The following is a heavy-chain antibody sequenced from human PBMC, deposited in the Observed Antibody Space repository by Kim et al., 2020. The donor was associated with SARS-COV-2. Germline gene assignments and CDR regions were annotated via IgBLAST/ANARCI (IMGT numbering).Heavy chain of an antibody. Sequence: ASVKVSCKASGYTFTSYYMHWVRQAPGQGLEWMGIINPSGGSTSYAQKFQGRVTMTRDTSTSTVYMELSSLRSEDTAVYYCARGEDYYDSSGYSYNWFDPWGQGTLVTVSS. CDR1: GYTFTSYY. CDR3: ARGEDYYDSSGYSYNWFDP. D-gene: IGHD3-22*01. CDR2: INPSGGST. J-gene: IGHJ5*02. V-gene: IGHV1-46*01.